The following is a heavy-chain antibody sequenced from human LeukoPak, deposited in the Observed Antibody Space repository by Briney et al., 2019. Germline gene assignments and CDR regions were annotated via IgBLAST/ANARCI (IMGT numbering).Heavy chain of an antibody. J-gene: IGHJ3*02. CDR1: GFTFGDYA. CDR2: IRSKAYGGTT. D-gene: IGHD2-2*01. Sequence: GGSLRPSCTVSGFTFGDYAMSWVRQAPGKGLEWVGFIRSKAYGGTTEYAASVKGRFTISRDDSKSIAYLQMNSLKTEDTAVYYCTVVVVPAAILDAFDIWGQGTMVTVSS. V-gene: IGHV3-49*04. CDR3: TVVVVPAAILDAFDI.